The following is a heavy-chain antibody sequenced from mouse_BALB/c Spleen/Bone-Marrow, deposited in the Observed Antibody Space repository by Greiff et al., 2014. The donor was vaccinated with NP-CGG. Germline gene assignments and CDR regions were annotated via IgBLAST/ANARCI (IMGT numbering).Heavy chain of an antibody. D-gene: IGHD2-3*01. J-gene: IGHJ4*01. CDR2: IWGGGST. CDR1: GFSLSRYS. V-gene: IGHV2-6-4*01. Sequence: VLLEESGPGLVAPSQSLSITCNVSGFSLSRYSVHWVRQPPGKGLEWLGMIWGGGSTDYNSALKYKLSISKDNSKSQVFLKMNSLQTDDTVMYDGAAEHPRDGYYERDAMDYWGQGTSVTVSS. CDR3: AAEHPRDGYYERDAMDY.